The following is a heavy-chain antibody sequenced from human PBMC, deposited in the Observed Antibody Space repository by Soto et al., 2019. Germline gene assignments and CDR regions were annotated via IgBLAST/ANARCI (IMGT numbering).Heavy chain of an antibody. CDR3: AIGKSYYDFWSGYPNYYYYGMDV. D-gene: IGHD3-3*01. Sequence: GGSLRLSCAASGFTFDDYTMHWVRQAPGKGLEWVSLISWDGGSTYYADSVKGRFTISRDNSKNSLYLQMNSLRTEDTALYYCAIGKSYYDFWSGYPNYYYYGMDVWGQGTTVTVSS. J-gene: IGHJ6*02. V-gene: IGHV3-43*01. CDR1: GFTFDDYT. CDR2: ISWDGGST.